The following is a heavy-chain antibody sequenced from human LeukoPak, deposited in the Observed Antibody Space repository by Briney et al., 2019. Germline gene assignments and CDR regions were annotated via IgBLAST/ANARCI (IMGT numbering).Heavy chain of an antibody. V-gene: IGHV3-21*04. CDR2: ISSSSSYI. J-gene: IGHJ4*02. CDR1: GFTFSSYS. Sequence: GGSLRLSCAASGFTFSSYSMNWVRQAPGKGLEWVSSISSSSSYIYYADSVKGRFTISRDNSKNTLYLQMNSLRAEDTAVYYCAKGWQWLVLGYWGQGTLVTVSS. D-gene: IGHD6-19*01. CDR3: AKGWQWLVLGY.